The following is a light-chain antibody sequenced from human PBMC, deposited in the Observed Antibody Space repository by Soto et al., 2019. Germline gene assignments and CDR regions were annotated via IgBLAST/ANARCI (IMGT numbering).Light chain of an antibody. CDR2: EVS. Sequence: QSALTQPASLSGSPGQSITISCTGTSSDVGGYNYVSWYQQHPGKAPKLMIYEVSNRPSGVSNRFSGSKSGNTASLTISGLQAEHEADYYCSSYTSSSPLYVFGTGTKVTVL. V-gene: IGLV2-14*01. CDR1: SSDVGGYNY. J-gene: IGLJ1*01. CDR3: SSYTSSSPLYV.